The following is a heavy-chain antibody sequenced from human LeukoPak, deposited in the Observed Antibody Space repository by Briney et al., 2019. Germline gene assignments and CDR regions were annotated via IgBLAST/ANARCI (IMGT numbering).Heavy chain of an antibody. CDR2: IYHSGST. CDR3: AAGTDYYYYMDV. CDR1: GGSISSSNW. V-gene: IGHV4-4*02. Sequence: SGTLSLTCAVSGGSISSSNWWSWVRQPPGKGLEGIGEIYHSGSTNYNPSLKSRVTISVDKSKNQFSLKLSSVTAADTAVYLAAAGTDYYYYMDVWGKGTTVTVSS. D-gene: IGHD6-13*01. J-gene: IGHJ6*03.